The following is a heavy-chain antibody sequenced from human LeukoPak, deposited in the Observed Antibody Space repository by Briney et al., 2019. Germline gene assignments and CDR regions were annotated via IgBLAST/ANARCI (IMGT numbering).Heavy chain of an antibody. D-gene: IGHD5-18*01. J-gene: IGHJ6*03. CDR3: ARVKSGYSYGPHYYYYYYMDV. V-gene: IGHV3-7*04. CDR2: IKQDGSEK. CDR1: GFTFSSYW. Sequence: GGSLRLSCAASGFTFSSYWMSWVRQAPGKGLEWVANIKQDGSEKNYVDSVKGRFTISRDDAKNSLYLQMNSLRAEDTAVYYCARVKSGYSYGPHYYYYYYMDVWGKGTTVTVSS.